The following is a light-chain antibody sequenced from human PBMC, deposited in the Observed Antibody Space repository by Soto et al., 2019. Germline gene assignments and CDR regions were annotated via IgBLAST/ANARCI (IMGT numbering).Light chain of an antibody. V-gene: IGLV2-14*01. Sequence: QSALTQPASVSGSPGQSITISCTGTSSDVGGYNLVSWYQQYPDKAPKLMIFDVNTRPSGVSNRFSGSKSGNTASLTISGLQAADEAEYYCSSYNSSSTLPYVFGTGTKLTVL. J-gene: IGLJ1*01. CDR2: DVN. CDR3: SSYNSSSTLPYV. CDR1: SSDVGGYNL.